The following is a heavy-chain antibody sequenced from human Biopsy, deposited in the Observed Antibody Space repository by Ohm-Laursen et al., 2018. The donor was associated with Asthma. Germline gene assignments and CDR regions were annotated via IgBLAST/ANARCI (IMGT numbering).Heavy chain of an antibody. CDR2: ITGSGETT. V-gene: IGHV3-23*01. CDR1: GFNFRTYA. D-gene: IGHD3-10*02. J-gene: IGHJ3*01. Sequence: SLRLSCAASGFNFRTYALSWVRQAPGKGLEWVSLITGSGETTKYADSVKGRVTTSRDPSTNTVYLQMNSLGADDTAVYYCAKAHLSTMFSAYDFWGPGTVVTVSS. CDR3: AKAHLSTMFSAYDF.